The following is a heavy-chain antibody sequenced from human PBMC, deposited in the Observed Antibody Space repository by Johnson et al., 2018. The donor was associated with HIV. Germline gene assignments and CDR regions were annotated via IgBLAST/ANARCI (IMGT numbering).Heavy chain of an antibody. J-gene: IGHJ3*02. CDR3: TTMSALWFGDIHVFGDGFDI. CDR2: IERKTDGGTT. CDR1: GLTFSNAW. D-gene: IGHD3-10*01. Sequence: VQLVESGGGLVKPGGSLRLSCAASGLTFSNAWMSWVRQAPGKGLEWVGRIERKTDGGTTDYAAPVKVRFTISRDDSKNTLYLQMNGLKTEDTAMYYCTTMSALWFGDIHVFGDGFDIWGQGTMVTVSS. V-gene: IGHV3-15*04.